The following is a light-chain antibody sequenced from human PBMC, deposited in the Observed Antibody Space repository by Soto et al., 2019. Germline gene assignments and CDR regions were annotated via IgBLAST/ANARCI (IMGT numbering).Light chain of an antibody. CDR2: SAS. J-gene: IGKJ1*01. CDR3: QQYGSSSWT. V-gene: IGKV3-20*01. Sequence: EIVLKQSPGTLSLSPGERATLSCRASQSVSSNYLAWYQQKPGQAPRLLIYSASSRATGIPDRFSGSGSGTDFILTISRLEPEDFAVYYCQQYGSSSWTFGQGTKVEIK. CDR1: QSVSSNY.